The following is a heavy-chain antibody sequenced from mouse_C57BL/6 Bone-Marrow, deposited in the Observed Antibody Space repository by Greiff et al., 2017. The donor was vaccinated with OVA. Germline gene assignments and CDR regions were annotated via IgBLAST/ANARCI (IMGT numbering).Heavy chain of an antibody. CDR2: IDPSDSYT. CDR3: ARWGTYDYDFAMDY. Sequence: QVQLKQPGAELVKPGASVKLSCKASGYTFTSYWMQWVKQRPGQGLEWIGEIDPSDSYTNYNQKFKGKATLTVYTSSSTAYMQLSSLTSEDSAVYYCARWGTYDYDFAMDYWGQGTSVTVSS. D-gene: IGHD2-4*01. CDR1: GYTFTSYW. V-gene: IGHV1-50*01. J-gene: IGHJ4*01.